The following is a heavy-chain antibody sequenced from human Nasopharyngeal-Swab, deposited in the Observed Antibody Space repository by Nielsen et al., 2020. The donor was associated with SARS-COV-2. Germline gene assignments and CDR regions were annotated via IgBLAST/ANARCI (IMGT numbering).Heavy chain of an antibody. CDR2: INPNSGGT. Sequence: WVRQAPGQGLEWMGRINPNSGGTSYAQKFEGRVTMTRDTSISTAYMELSRLRSDDTAVYYCARSEGLRPGLMYWFDPWGQGTLVTVSS. J-gene: IGHJ5*02. D-gene: IGHD5-12*01. CDR3: ARSEGLRPGLMYWFDP. V-gene: IGHV1-2*06.